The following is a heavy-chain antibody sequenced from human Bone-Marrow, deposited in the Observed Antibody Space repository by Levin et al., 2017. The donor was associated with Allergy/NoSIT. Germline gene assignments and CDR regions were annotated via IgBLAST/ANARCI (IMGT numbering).Heavy chain of an antibody. Sequence: GESLKISCAASGFIFNYYGMHWVRQAPGKGLEWVAVISYDESNKKYADSVKGRFTISRDNSKNTLYLQMNSLRVEDTAVYYCAKDVGIGEAPLFYAMDVWGQGTTVTVSS. V-gene: IGHV3-30*18. D-gene: IGHD2-15*01. J-gene: IGHJ6*02. CDR1: GFIFNYYG. CDR3: AKDVGIGEAPLFYAMDV. CDR2: ISYDESNK.